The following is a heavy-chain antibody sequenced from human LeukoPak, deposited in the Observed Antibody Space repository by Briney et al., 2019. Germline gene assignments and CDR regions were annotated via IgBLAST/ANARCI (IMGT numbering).Heavy chain of an antibody. D-gene: IGHD6-13*01. V-gene: IGHV1-46*01. Sequence: ASVKVSCKASGYTFTSYYMHWVRQAPGQGLEWMGIINPSGGSTSYAQKFQGRVTMTRDTSTSTVYMELSSLGSEDTAVYYCAREGRSSSWYGGTTYYGMDVWGQGTTVTVSS. J-gene: IGHJ6*02. CDR1: GYTFTSYY. CDR3: AREGRSSSWYGGTTYYGMDV. CDR2: INPSGGST.